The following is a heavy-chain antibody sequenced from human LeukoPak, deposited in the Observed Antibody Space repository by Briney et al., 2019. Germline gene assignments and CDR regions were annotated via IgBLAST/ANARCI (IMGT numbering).Heavy chain of an antibody. J-gene: IGHJ3*01. Sequence: GGSLRPSCAASGFTVSSNYMSWVRQAPGKGLEWMGIIYPGDSGPTYSPSFQGQVTISVDKSINTAYLQWSSLQASDTAMYYCGMSGDRVPLQDDVFDVWGQGTMVTVST. D-gene: IGHD1-26*01. CDR1: GFTVSSNY. CDR2: IYPGDSGP. V-gene: IGHV5-51*01. CDR3: GMSGDRVPLQDDVFDV.